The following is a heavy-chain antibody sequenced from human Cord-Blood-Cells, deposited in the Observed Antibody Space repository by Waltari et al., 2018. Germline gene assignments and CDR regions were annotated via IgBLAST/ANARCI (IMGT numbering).Heavy chain of an antibody. CDR2: IKSKTDGGTT. Sequence: EVQLVESGGGLVKPGGSLRLSCAASGFTFSTAWMSWFRKASVKGLEWVGRIKSKTDGGTTDYAAPVKGRFTISRDDSKNTLYLQMNSLKTEDTAVYYCTTCSSTSCYYYYYMDVWGKGTTVTVSS. D-gene: IGHD2-2*01. V-gene: IGHV3-15*01. J-gene: IGHJ6*03. CDR1: GFTFSTAW. CDR3: TTCSSTSCYYYYYMDV.